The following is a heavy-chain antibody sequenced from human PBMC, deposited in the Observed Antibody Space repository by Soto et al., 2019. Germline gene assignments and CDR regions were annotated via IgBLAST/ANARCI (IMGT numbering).Heavy chain of an antibody. CDR1: GFTFSASD. J-gene: IGHJ5*02. CDR3: ARQASYWHGGGGWLDP. Sequence: EVQLVESGGGSVQPGGSLGLSCAASGFTFSASDMHWVRQTTGGGLEWVAAIGTLHDTYYPDPVKGRFTISRDNARNSLNLQMNSLRAGDKGVYYCARQASYWHGGGGWLDPWGQGTLVTVSS. V-gene: IGHV3-13*01. D-gene: IGHD1-1*01. CDR2: IGTLHDT.